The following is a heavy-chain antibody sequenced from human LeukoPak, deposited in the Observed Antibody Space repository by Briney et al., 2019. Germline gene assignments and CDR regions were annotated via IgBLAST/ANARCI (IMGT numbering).Heavy chain of an antibody. CDR1: GGSISSYY. V-gene: IGHV4-59*01. CDR3: ARDAKYYDSSGYGSYWYFDL. D-gene: IGHD3-22*01. CDR2: IYYSGST. J-gene: IGHJ2*01. Sequence: KSSETLSLTCTVSGGSISSYYWSWIRQPPGKGLEWIGYIYYSGSTNYNPSLKSRVTTSVDTSKNQFSLKLSSVTAADTAVYYCARDAKYYDSSGYGSYWYFDLWGRGTLVTVSS.